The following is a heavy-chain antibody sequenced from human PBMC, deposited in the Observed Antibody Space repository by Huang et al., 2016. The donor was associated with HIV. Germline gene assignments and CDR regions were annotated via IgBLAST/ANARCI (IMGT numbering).Heavy chain of an antibody. V-gene: IGHV4-39*01. Sequence: QLLLQESGPGLVKPSEALALTCAVSGGSIRSSDYHWGWIRQPPGKGLEWIGSIYYKGRTHYSPSLKSRVTIAVDTSKNLFFLHLTSMTAADTAVYYCARHREGPVAYYSGWGSHLNYMDVWGRGRTVVVSS. D-gene: IGHD3-10*01. CDR1: GGSIRSSDYH. CDR3: ARHREGPVAYYSGWGSHLNYMDV. CDR2: IYYKGRT. J-gene: IGHJ6*03.